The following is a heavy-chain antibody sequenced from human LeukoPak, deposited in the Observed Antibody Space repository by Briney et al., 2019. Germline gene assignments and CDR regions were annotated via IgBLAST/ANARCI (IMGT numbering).Heavy chain of an antibody. CDR1: GYTFTGYY. CDR2: INPNSGGT. Sequence: ASVKVSCKASGYTFTGYYMHWVRQAPGQGLEWMGWINPNSGGTNYAQKFQGRVTMTRDTSISTAYMELSRLRSDDTAVYYCARGWVRERYEFPPNFDYWGQGTLVTVSS. CDR3: ARGWVRERYEFPPNFDY. D-gene: IGHD3-10*01. V-gene: IGHV1-2*02. J-gene: IGHJ4*02.